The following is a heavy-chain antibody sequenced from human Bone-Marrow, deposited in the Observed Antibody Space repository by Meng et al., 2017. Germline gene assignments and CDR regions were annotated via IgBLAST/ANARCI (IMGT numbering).Heavy chain of an antibody. V-gene: IGHV1-46*01. CDR2: INPSGGST. CDR1: GYTFTSYY. CDR3: ARDAHYYDSSGYYSLFVGEYYFDY. J-gene: IGHJ4*02. D-gene: IGHD3-22*01. Sequence: ASVKVSCKASGYTFTSYYMHWVRQAPGQGLEWMGIINPSGGSTSYAQKFQGRVTMTRDTSTSTVYMELSSLRSEDTAVYYCARDAHYYDSSGYYSLFVGEYYFDYWGRGTLVTVSS.